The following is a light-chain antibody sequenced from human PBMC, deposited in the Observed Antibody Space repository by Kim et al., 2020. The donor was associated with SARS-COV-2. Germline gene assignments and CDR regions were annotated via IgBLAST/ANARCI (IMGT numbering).Light chain of an antibody. CDR1: QGVSDK. V-gene: IGKV1-16*01. Sequence: ASVGDRVSINCRASQGVSDKLAWIQQKPGKAPKSLIYAASNLQRGVPSRFSAVGSGTDFTLIISSLQPEDFATYYCQQYKRHPLTFGGGTKVDIK. J-gene: IGKJ4*01. CDR3: QQYKRHPLT. CDR2: AAS.